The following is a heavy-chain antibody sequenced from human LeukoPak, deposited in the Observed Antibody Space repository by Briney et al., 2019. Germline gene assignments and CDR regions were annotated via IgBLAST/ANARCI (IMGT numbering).Heavy chain of an antibody. CDR3: ARDFLWFGELSDYYYYGMDV. V-gene: IGHV1-18*01. D-gene: IGHD3-10*01. J-gene: IGHJ6*02. Sequence: ASVKVSCKAPGYTFTSYGISWVRQAPGQGLEWMGWISAYNGNTNYAQKLQGRVAMTTDTSTSTAYMELRSLRSDDTAVYYCARDFLWFGELSDYYYYGMDVWGQGTTVTVSS. CDR2: ISAYNGNT. CDR1: GYTFTSYG.